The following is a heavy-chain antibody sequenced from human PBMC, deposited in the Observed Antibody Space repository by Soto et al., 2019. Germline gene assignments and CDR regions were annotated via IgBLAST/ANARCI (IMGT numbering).Heavy chain of an antibody. CDR2: ISGTTNYI. CDR1: GFTFTMYT. Sequence: PGGSLRLSCAASGFTFTMYTMNLVRQAPGKGLDLVSSISGTTNYIYYGDSMKGRFTISRDNAKNSLYLEMNSLRAEDTAVYYCARESEDLTSNLDYWGQGTMVTVSS. CDR3: ARESEDLTSNLDY. J-gene: IGHJ4*02. V-gene: IGHV3-21*06.